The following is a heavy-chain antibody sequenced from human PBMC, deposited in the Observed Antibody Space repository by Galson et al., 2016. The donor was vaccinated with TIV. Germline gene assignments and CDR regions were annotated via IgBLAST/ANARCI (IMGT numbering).Heavy chain of an antibody. CDR1: GYSINSGYY. CDR3: VREGSTVTMHHYFGMDV. J-gene: IGHJ6*02. V-gene: IGHV4-38-2*02. D-gene: IGHD4-17*01. Sequence: LSLTCAVSGYSINSGYYWGWIRQPPGKGLQWIGSIYESGTTYYNPSLKSRLTMSVDTSKNQFSPKLSSVSAADTAVYYCVREGSTVTMHHYFGMDVWGQGTSVTVSS. CDR2: IYESGTT.